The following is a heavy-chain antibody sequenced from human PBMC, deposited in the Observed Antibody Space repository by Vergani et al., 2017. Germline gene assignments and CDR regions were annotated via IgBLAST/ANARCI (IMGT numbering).Heavy chain of an antibody. D-gene: IGHD3-9*01. CDR3: ARGDYGILTGYRY. Sequence: QVQVVQSGAEVKKSGASVKVSCKTSGYTFSNYYMHWVRHAPGQGLEWMGIINPSGGHTNYAQKFQGRVTMTRDTYTSTVYMELSSLRSEDTAIYYCARGDYGILTGYRYWVQGTLVTVSA. CDR1: GYTFSNYY. CDR2: INPSGGHT. V-gene: IGHV1-46*03. J-gene: IGHJ4*02.